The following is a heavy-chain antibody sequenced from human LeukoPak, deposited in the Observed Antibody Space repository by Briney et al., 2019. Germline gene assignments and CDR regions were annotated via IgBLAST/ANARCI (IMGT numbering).Heavy chain of an antibody. J-gene: IGHJ4*01. Sequence: GGSLRLSCAASGFTFSTYGMHWVRQAPGKGLEWVAFIRYDGSDKFYADSVKGRFTLSRDNSKNTLYLQMNSLRAEDTAVYYCAKDLRGGGRFFDYCGHGTLVTVSS. CDR2: IRYDGSDK. D-gene: IGHD3-16*01. CDR1: GFTFSTYG. V-gene: IGHV3-30*02. CDR3: AKDLRGGGRFFDY.